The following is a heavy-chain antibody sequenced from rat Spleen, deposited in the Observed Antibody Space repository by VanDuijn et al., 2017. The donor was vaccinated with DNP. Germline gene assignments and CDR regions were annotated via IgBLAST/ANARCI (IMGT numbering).Heavy chain of an antibody. J-gene: IGHJ2*01. CDR3: AKPDY. V-gene: IGHV5-7*01. CDR2: ISYDGSST. Sequence: EVQLVASGGGLVQPGRSLKLSCAASGFTFSDYNMAWVRQAPKKGLEWVATISYDGSSTSYRDSVKGRFTVSRDNAKSTLYLQMDSLTSEDTATYYCAKPDYWGQGATVTVSS. CDR1: GFTFSDYN.